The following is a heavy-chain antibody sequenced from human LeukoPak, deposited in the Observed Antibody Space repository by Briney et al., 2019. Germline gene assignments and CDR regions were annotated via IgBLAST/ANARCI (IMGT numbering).Heavy chain of an antibody. CDR1: GGSISSGDYY. V-gene: IGHV4-61*08. CDR2: IYYSGSGST. D-gene: IGHD2-2*02. CDR3: ARPPAI. Sequence: PPQTLSLTCTVSGGSISSGDYYWSWIRQPPGKGLEWIGYIYYSGSGSTNYNPSLKSRVTISVDTSKNQFSLKLSSVTAADTAVYYCARPPAIWGQGTLVTVSS. J-gene: IGHJ4*02.